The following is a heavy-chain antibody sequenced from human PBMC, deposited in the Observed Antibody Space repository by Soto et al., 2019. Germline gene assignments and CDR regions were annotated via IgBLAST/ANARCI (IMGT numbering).Heavy chain of an antibody. Sequence: LLESGGGLAQPGGSLRLSCAASGLPFSSYAMNWVRXXXXXXXEWVSATSGSGANTYYADSVKGRFTISRDNSKNTLFLQMDSLXAEXTAVYYCAKGSSSSHYLTYYFYYMDVWGKGTTVTVSS. CDR1: GLPFSSYA. CDR2: TSGSGANT. CDR3: AKGSSSSHYLTYYFYYMDV. D-gene: IGHD2-2*01. V-gene: IGHV3-23*01. J-gene: IGHJ6*03.